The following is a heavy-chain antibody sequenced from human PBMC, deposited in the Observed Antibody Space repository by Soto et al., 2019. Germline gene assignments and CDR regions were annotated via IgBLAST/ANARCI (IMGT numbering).Heavy chain of an antibody. V-gene: IGHV1-69*01. CDR2: IIPIFGTA. CDR3: ARGSAYITGTTTFPKRDAFDI. Sequence: QVQLVQSGAEVKKPGSSVKFSCKASGGTFSSYAISWVRQAPGQGLEWMGGIIPIFGTANYGQKFQGRVTITGGGYTSTADMEMSSLRSEDTAVYYYARGSAYITGTTTFPKRDAFDIWGQGTMVTVSS. J-gene: IGHJ3*02. D-gene: IGHD1-7*01. CDR1: GGTFSSYA.